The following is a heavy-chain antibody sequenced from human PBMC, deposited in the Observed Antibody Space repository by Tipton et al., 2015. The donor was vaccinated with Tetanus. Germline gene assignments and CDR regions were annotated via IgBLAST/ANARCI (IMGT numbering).Heavy chain of an antibody. CDR1: GFTFSSYW. V-gene: IGHV3-7*01. D-gene: IGHD4-17*01. CDR2: IKQDGSEK. J-gene: IGHJ6*02. Sequence: SLRLSCAASGFTFSSYWMSWVRQAPGKGLEWVANIKQDGSEKYYVDSVKGRFTISRDNAKNSLYLQMNSLRAEDTAVYYCAREGDYGDYPDEWYYYYGMDVWGQGTTVTVSS. CDR3: AREGDYGDYPDEWYYYYGMDV.